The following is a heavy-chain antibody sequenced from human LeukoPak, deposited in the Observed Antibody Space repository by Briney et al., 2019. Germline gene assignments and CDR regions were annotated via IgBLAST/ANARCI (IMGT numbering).Heavy chain of an antibody. D-gene: IGHD6-19*01. CDR1: GYTFTSYA. V-gene: IGHV1-3*01. CDR2: INAGNGNT. CDR3: ARDYLAVANRPGY. J-gene: IGHJ4*02. Sequence: ASVKVSCKASGYTFTSYAMHWVRQAPGQRLEWMGWINAGNGNTKYSQKFQGRVTITRDTSASTAYMELGSLRSEDTAVYYCARDYLAVANRPGYWGQGTLVTVSS.